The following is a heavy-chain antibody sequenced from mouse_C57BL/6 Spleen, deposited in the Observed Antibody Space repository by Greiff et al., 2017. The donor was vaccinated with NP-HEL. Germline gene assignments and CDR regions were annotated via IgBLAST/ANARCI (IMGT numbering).Heavy chain of an antibody. CDR1: GFTFSDYY. V-gene: IGHV5-12*01. D-gene: IGHD2-1*01. CDR3: ARRAIYYGNFDY. CDR2: ISNGGGST. Sequence: EVKLMESGGGLVQPGGSLKLSCAASGFTFSDYYMYWVRQTPEKRLEWVAYISNGGGSTYYPDTVKGRFTISRDNAKNTLYLQMSRLKSEDTAMYYCARRAIYYGNFDYWGQGTTLTVSS. J-gene: IGHJ2*01.